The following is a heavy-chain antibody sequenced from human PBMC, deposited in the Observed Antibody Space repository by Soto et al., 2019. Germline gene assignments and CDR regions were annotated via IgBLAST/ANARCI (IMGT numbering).Heavy chain of an antibody. CDR3: AKEGVGFWSGYYSTRTPRIDD. D-gene: IGHD3-3*01. J-gene: IGHJ4*02. CDR1: GFSLDNYS. Sequence: EVQLLESGGGLVEPGESLRLSCVVSGFSLDNYSMNWVRQAPGTGLEWVSTIRESGGSKQYADAVKGRFTISRDSAKNTVYMQMNSLTPEDTALYYCAKEGVGFWSGYYSTRTPRIDDWGQGTLVTVSS. CDR2: IRESGGSK. V-gene: IGHV3-23*01.